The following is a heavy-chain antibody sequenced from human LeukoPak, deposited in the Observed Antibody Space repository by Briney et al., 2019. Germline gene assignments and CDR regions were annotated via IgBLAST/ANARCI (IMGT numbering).Heavy chain of an antibody. CDR2: ISSSSSYI. J-gene: IGHJ6*03. V-gene: IGHV3-21*01. Sequence: GGSLRLFCAASGFTFSSYSMNWVRQAPGKGLEWVSSISSSSSYIYYADSVKGRFTISRDNAKNSLCLQMNSLRAEDTAVYYCARVLYGANYYYYMDVWGKGTTVTVSS. D-gene: IGHD4-17*01. CDR1: GFTFSSYS. CDR3: ARVLYGANYYYYMDV.